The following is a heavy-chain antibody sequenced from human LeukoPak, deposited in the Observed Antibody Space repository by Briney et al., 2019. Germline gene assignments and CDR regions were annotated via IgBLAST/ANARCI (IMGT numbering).Heavy chain of an antibody. V-gene: IGHV1-69*13. CDR3: ARDLGYSSSWYWFDP. CDR2: VIPIFVTA. Sequence: GASVKVSCKASGGTFSSYAISWVRQAPGQGLDWMGGVIPIFVTANYAQKFQGRVTITADESTSTAYMELSSMRSEDTAVYYCARDLGYSSSWYWFDPWGQGTLVTVSS. CDR1: GGTFSSYA. J-gene: IGHJ5*02. D-gene: IGHD6-13*01.